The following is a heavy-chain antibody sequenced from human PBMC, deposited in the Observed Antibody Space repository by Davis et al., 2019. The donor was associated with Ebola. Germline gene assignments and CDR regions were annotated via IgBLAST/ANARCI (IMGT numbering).Heavy chain of an antibody. D-gene: IGHD2-15*01. CDR2: INPNSGGT. V-gene: IGHV1-2*04. Sequence: ASVKVSCKASGYTFTGYYMHWVRQAPGQGLEWMGWINPNSGGTNYAQKFQGWVTMTRDTSISTAYMELSRLRSDDTAVYYCARAYCRECYYYMDVWGKGTTVTVSS. J-gene: IGHJ6*03. CDR3: ARAYCRECYYYMDV. CDR1: GYTFTGYY.